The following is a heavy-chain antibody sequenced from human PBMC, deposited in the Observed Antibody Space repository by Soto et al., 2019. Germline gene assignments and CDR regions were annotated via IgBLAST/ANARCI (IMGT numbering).Heavy chain of an antibody. D-gene: IGHD3-22*01. CDR1: RLTFSTYA. J-gene: IGHJ4*02. V-gene: IGHV3-30-3*01. Sequence: QVQLVESGGGVVQPGRSLRLSCAASRLTFSTYAMHWVRQAPGKGLEWVALISYDGTNKYYADSVKGRFTISRDNSKNTLYLQMDSPRPEDTAVYYCAKDRLYDSSGTFDYWGQGTLVTVSS. CDR3: AKDRLYDSSGTFDY. CDR2: ISYDGTNK.